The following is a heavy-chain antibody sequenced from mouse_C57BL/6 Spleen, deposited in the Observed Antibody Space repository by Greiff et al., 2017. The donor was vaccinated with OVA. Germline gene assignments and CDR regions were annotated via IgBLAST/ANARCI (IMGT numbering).Heavy chain of an antibody. CDR1: GYTFTDYN. J-gene: IGHJ4*01. CDR2: INPKNGGT. CDR3: ASGTGIYAMDY. Sequence: VQLQQSGPELVKPGASVKMSCKASGYTFTDYNMHWVKQSHGKSLEWIGYINPKNGGTSDNQKFKGKATLTVHKSSRTAYMELRSLTSEDSVVYYCASGTGIYAMDYWGQGTSVTVSS. V-gene: IGHV1-22*01.